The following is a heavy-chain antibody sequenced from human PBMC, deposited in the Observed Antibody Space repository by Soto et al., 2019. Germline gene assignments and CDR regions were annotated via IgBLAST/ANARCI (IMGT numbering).Heavy chain of an antibody. J-gene: IGHJ6*02. V-gene: IGHV5-10-1*01. D-gene: IGHD3-10*01. CDR2: IDPSDSYT. CDR1: GYSFTSYW. Sequence: GESLKISCNGSGYSFTSYWISWVRQMPGKGLEWMGSIDPSDSYTNYSPSFQGHVTISADKSISTAYLQWSSLKASDTAMYYCARNGTGRFGVHYGMDVWGQGTTVTVSS. CDR3: ARNGTGRFGVHYGMDV.